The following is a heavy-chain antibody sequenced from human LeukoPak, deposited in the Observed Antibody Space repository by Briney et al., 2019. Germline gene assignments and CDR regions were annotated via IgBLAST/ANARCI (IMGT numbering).Heavy chain of an antibody. CDR2: IYTSGST. J-gene: IGHJ3*02. Sequence: SETLSLTRTVCSGFISSYYWSWIPQPPGEGLEWIGYIYTSGSTNYNPSLKSRVTISVDRSKNQFSLKLSSVTAAEAAVYYCARHAIPEAFDSWGQGTMVTVSS. V-gene: IGHV4-4*09. CDR1: SGFISSYY. D-gene: IGHD2-21*01. CDR3: ARHAIPEAFDS.